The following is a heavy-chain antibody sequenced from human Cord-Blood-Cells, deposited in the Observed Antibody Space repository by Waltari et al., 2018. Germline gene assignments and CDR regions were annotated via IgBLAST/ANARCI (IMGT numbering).Heavy chain of an antibody. J-gene: IGHJ4*02. Sequence: EVQLVESGGGLIQPGGSLRLSCAASGFTVSSTYMSWVRKAPGKGLEGVSVIYSGGSTYYADSVKGRFTISRDNSKNTLYLQMNSLRAEDTAVYYCARGPYDILTGYYDYWGQGTLVTVSS. CDR2: IYSGGST. V-gene: IGHV3-53*01. D-gene: IGHD3-9*01. CDR3: ARGPYDILTGYYDY. CDR1: GFTVSSTY.